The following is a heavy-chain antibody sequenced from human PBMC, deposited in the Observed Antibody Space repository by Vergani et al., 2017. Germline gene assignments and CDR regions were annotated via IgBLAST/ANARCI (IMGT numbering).Heavy chain of an antibody. CDR2: IYYSGST. D-gene: IGHD5-12*01. CDR1: GGSISSYY. CDR3: ASGYSGYPSDY. Sequence: QVQLQESGPGLVKPSETLSLTCTVSGGSISSYYWSWFRQPPGKGLEWIGYIYYSGSTNSNPSLKSRVTISVDTSKRQFSLKLSSVSAAATAVYYCASGYSGYPSDYWGQGALVTVSS. V-gene: IGHV4-59*12. J-gene: IGHJ4*02.